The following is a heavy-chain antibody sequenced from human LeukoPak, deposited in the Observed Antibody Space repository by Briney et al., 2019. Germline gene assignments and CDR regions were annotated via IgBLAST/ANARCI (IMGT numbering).Heavy chain of an antibody. D-gene: IGHD3-16*01. CDR2: ISATGGST. Sequence: GGSLRLSCAASGFTFRSYGMSWVRQAPGKGLEWVSVISATGGSTYYADSVKGRFTISRDNSKNTVYLQMNSRRAEDTAVYYCARDWGQNWFDPWGQGTLVTVSS. J-gene: IGHJ5*02. CDR1: GFTFRSYG. CDR3: ARDWGQNWFDP. V-gene: IGHV3-23*01.